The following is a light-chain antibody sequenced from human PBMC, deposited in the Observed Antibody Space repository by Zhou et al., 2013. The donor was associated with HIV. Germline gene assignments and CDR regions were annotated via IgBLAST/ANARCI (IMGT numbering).Light chain of an antibody. J-gene: IGKJ1*01. CDR3: MQSIQLPWT. CDR1: QSLLDSDDGNTY. V-gene: IGKV2D-29*01. Sequence: DIVMTQTPLSLPVTPGEPASISCRSSQSLLDSDDGNTYLDWYLQKPGQPPQLLIYEVSNRFSGVPDSFSGSGSGTDFTLKISRVEAEDVGVYYCMQSIQLPWTFGQGTKVEIK. CDR2: EVS.